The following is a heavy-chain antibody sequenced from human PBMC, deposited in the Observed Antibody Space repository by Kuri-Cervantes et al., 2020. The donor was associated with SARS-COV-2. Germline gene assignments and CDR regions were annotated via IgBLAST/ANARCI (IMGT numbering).Heavy chain of an antibody. CDR2: IYTSGST. V-gene: IGHV4-4*09. D-gene: IGHD3-16*01. Sequence: GSLRLSCTVSGGSISSHYWSWIRQPPGKGLEWIGYIYTSGSTNYNPSLKSRVTISVDTSKNQFSLKLSSVTAADTAVYYCARDLGWITRDAFDIWGQGTMVTVSS. J-gene: IGHJ3*02. CDR3: ARDLGWITRDAFDI. CDR1: GGSISSHY.